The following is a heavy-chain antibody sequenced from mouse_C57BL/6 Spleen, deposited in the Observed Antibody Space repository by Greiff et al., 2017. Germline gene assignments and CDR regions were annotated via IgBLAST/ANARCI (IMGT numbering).Heavy chain of an antibody. Sequence: QVQLKESGPELVKPGASVKISCKASGYAFSSSWMNWVKQRPGKGLEWIGRIYPGDGDTNYNGKFKGKATLTADKSSSTAYMQLSSLTSEDSAVYCCARASSYGSSSFAYWGQGTLVTVSA. CDR3: ARASSYGSSSFAY. D-gene: IGHD1-1*01. CDR2: IYPGDGDT. J-gene: IGHJ3*01. V-gene: IGHV1-82*01. CDR1: GYAFSSSW.